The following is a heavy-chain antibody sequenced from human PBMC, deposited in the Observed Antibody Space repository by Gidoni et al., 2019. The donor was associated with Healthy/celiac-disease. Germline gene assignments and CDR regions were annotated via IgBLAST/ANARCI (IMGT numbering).Heavy chain of an antibody. CDR1: GFTFSSSS. V-gene: IGHV3-21*01. J-gene: IGHJ1*01. CDR2: ISSSISYI. CDR3: ARDVAAAGPMTVFGWYFQH. D-gene: IGHD6-13*01. Sequence: EVQLVESGGGLVKPGGSLRLSCAASGFTFSSSSMNGVRQAPGKGQEWGSSISSSISYIYYADSVKGRFTISRDNAKNSLYLQMNSLRAEDTAVYYCARDVAAAGPMTVFGWYFQHWGQGTLVTVSS.